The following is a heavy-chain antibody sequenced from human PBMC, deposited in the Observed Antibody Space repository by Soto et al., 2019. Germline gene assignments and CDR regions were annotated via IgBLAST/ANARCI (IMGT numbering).Heavy chain of an antibody. CDR1: GGTFSSYA. D-gene: IGHD1-26*01. J-gene: IGHJ6*02. CDR3: ARGIWGGSPVNFYYYDGMGV. CDR2: IIPIFGTA. Sequence: GDSVKVSCKASGGTFSSYAISWVRQAPGQGLEWMGGIIPIFGTANYAQKFQGRVTITADKSTSTAYMELSSLRSEDTAVYYCARGIWGGSPVNFYYYDGMGVWGQGTTVTVSS. V-gene: IGHV1-69*06.